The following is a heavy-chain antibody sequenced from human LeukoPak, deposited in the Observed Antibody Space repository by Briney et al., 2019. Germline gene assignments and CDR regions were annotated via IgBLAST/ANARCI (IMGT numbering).Heavy chain of an antibody. V-gene: IGHV4-4*07. Sequence: SETLSLTCTVSGGSISSYYWSWIRQPPGKGLEWIWRIYTSGSTNYNPSLKSRVTMSVDTSKNQFSLKLSSVTAADTAVYYCARDNEWLVQSAYWYFDLWGRGTLVTVSS. D-gene: IGHD6-19*01. CDR2: IYTSGST. CDR3: ARDNEWLVQSAYWYFDL. CDR1: GGSISSYY. J-gene: IGHJ2*01.